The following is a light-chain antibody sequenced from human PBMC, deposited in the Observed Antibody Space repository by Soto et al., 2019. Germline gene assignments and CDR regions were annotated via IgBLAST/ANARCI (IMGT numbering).Light chain of an antibody. CDR3: SSFRSGSTL. J-gene: IGLJ1*01. V-gene: IGLV1-44*01. CDR2: YDN. Sequence: QSVLTQPPSASGTPGQRVTISCSGSNSNIGSNTVNWYQQLPGTAPKLLIYYDNLRPSGVPDRISGSKSGTSASLAISGLQSDDEADYYCSSFRSGSTLFGTGTKLTVL. CDR1: NSNIGSNT.